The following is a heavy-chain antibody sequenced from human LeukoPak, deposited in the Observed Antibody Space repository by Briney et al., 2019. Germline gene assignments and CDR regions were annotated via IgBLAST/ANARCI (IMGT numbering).Heavy chain of an antibody. CDR1: GGSFSGYY. CDR3: ARIKTTVTSSGFYYYYGMDV. D-gene: IGHD4-17*01. CDR2: INHSGST. V-gene: IGHV4-34*01. Sequence: SETLSLTCAVYGGSFSGYYWNWIRQPPGKGLEWIGEINHSGSTNYNPSLKSRVTISVDTSKNQFSLKLSSVTAADTAVYYCARIKTTVTSSGFYYYYGMDVWGQGTTVTVSS. J-gene: IGHJ6*02.